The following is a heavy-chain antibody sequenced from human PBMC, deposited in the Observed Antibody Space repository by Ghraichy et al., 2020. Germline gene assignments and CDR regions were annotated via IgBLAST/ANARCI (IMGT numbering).Heavy chain of an antibody. CDR2: ITEDGSEK. D-gene: IGHD1-26*01. CDR1: GFTFSRYW. V-gene: IGHV3-7*03. Sequence: GGSLRLSCAASGFTFSRYWMSWVRQVPGKGLELLANITEDGSEKYYVDSVKGRFTISRDNAKNSLYLQMNSLRVEDTAVYYCARAVWVAGDSWGRGTLVTVSS. CDR3: ARAVWVAGDS. J-gene: IGHJ4*02.